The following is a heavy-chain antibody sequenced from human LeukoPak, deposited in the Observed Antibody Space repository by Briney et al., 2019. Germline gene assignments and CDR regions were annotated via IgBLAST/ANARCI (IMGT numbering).Heavy chain of an antibody. V-gene: IGHV4-59*01. CDR1: GGSISSYY. D-gene: IGHD6-13*01. CDR2: IYYSGST. CDR3: ARSYIAASGRDAFDI. J-gene: IGHJ3*02. Sequence: SETLSLTCTVSGGSISSYYWSWIRQPPGKGLEWIGYIYYSGSTNYTPSLKSRVTISVDTSKNQFSLKLSSVTAADTAIYYCARSYIAASGRDAFDIWGQGTMVTVSS.